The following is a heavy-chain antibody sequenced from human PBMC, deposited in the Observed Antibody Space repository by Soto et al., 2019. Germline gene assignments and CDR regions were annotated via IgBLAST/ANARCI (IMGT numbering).Heavy chain of an antibody. Sequence: PGESLKISCTGSGYSFTTYWIGWVRQMPGKGLEWMGIIYPRDSDTRYSPSFQGQVTISADKSISTAYLQWSSLKASDTAMYYCARPRYPGRGYYGMDVWGQGTTVTVSS. CDR1: GYSFTTYW. CDR2: IYPRDSDT. V-gene: IGHV5-51*01. CDR3: ARPRYPGRGYYGMDV. D-gene: IGHD2-15*01. J-gene: IGHJ6*02.